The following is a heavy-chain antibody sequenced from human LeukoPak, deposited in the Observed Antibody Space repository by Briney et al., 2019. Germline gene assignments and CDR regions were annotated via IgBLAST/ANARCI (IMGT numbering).Heavy chain of an antibody. CDR3: ARPWGDGYNFRGFDY. J-gene: IGHJ4*02. CDR2: IITIIGIA. Sequence: SVTVSFTASVGTFTIYAISWVRQAPGQGLEWMGRIITIIGIANYAQKFQGRVTITADKSTSTAYMELSSLRSEDTAVYYCARPWGDGYNFRGFDYWGQGTLVTVSS. CDR1: VGTFTIYA. D-gene: IGHD5-24*01. V-gene: IGHV1-69*04.